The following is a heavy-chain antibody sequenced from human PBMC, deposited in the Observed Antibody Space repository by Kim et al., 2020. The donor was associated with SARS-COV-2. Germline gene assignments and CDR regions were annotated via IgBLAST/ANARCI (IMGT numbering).Heavy chain of an antibody. D-gene: IGHD2-15*01. CDR3: AREPLGWYYYYGMHV. V-gene: IGHV1-2*02. Sequence: RKVQGRVTMTRDTSISTAYMELSRLRSDDTAVYYCAREPLGWYYYYGMHVWGQGTTVTVSS. J-gene: IGHJ6*02.